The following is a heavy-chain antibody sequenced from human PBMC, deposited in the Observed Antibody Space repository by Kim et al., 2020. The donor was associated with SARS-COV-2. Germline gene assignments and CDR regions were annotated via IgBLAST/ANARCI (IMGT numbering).Heavy chain of an antibody. V-gene: IGHV3-53*01. D-gene: IGHD2-15*01. J-gene: IGHJ5*02. CDR2: IYSGAST. CDR3: ARPIVVVVAATPSPGWFDP. CDR1: GFTVSSNY. Sequence: GGSLRLSCAASGFTVSSNYMSWVRQAPGKGLEWVSVIYSGASTYYADSVKGRFTISRDNSKNTLYLQMNSLRAEDTAVYYCARPIVVVVAATPSPGWFDPWCQGTLVTVSS.